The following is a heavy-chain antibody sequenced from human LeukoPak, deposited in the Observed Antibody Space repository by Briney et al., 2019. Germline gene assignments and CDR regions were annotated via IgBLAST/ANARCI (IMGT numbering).Heavy chain of an antibody. V-gene: IGHV3-23*01. CDR3: AKAANYYYYYMDV. CDR2: ISGSGGST. Sequence: GALRLSCAASGFTFSSYGMSWVRQAPGKGLEWVSAISGSGGSTYYADSVKGRFTISRDNSKNTLYLQMNSLRAEDTAVYYCAKAANYYYYYMDVWGKGTTVTISS. CDR1: GFTFSSYG. J-gene: IGHJ6*03.